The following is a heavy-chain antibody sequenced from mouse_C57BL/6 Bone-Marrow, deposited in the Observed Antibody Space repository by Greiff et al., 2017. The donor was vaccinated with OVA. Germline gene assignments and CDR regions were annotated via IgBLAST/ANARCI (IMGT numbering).Heavy chain of an antibody. D-gene: IGHD1-1*01. V-gene: IGHV1-61*01. CDR1: GYTFTSYW. J-gene: IGHJ1*03. CDR3: ARAYGSSYRWWYFDV. Sequence: QVQLQQPGAELVRPGSSVKLSCKASGYTFTSYWMDWVKQRPGQGLEWIGNIYPSDSETHYNQKFKDKATLTVDKSSSTAYMQLSSLTSEDSAVYYCARAYGSSYRWWYFDVWGTGTTVTVSS. CDR2: IYPSDSET.